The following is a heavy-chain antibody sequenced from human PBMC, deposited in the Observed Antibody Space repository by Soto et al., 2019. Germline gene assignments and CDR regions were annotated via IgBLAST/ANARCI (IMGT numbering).Heavy chain of an antibody. V-gene: IGHV1-2*02. Sequence: XSVKGPFPAAGYTFTNYYMHWGRRAPGQGFEWMGRISPKSGGTNYAQKFQGRVSMTWDTSLKTAYMELSSLISEDTAVYYCARQTGYISDWHYFDLWGQGTLVTVSS. CDR2: ISPKSGGT. CDR1: GYTFTNYY. D-gene: IGHD2-21*02. J-gene: IGHJ4*02. CDR3: ARQTGYISDWHYFDL.